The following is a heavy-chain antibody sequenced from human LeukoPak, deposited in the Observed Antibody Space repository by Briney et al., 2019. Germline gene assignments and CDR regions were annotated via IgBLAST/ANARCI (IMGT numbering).Heavy chain of an antibody. J-gene: IGHJ5*02. CDR2: IYHSGST. D-gene: IGHD3-22*01. CDR3: ARKGRGDSSAYPT. CDR1: GGSISSGGYS. Sequence: SETLSLTCAVSGGSISSGGYSWSWIRQPPGKGLEWIGYIYHSGSTYYNPSLKSRVAMSVDTSKNQFSLKLSSVTATGTAVYYSARKGRGDSSAYPTWGQGTPVTVSS. V-gene: IGHV4-30-2*01.